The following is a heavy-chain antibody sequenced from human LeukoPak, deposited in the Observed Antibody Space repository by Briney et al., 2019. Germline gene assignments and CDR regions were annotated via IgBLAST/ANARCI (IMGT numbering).Heavy chain of an antibody. D-gene: IGHD3-9*01. CDR3: ARGYDILTGYDY. Sequence: GGSLRLSCAASGFTFSSHSMNWVRQAPGKGLEWVSSISSSSSYIYYADSVKGRFTISRDNAKNSLYLQMNSLRAEDTAVYYCARGYDILTGYDYWGQGTLVTVSS. CDR1: GFTFSSHS. V-gene: IGHV3-21*01. CDR2: ISSSSSYI. J-gene: IGHJ4*02.